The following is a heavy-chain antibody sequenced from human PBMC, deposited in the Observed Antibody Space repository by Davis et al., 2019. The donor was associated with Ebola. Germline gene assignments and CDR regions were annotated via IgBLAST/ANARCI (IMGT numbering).Heavy chain of an antibody. Sequence: GESLNTSCAASGFTFSSYAMSWVRQAPGKGLEWVSGISSCGGGTYYADSVKGRFTISRDNSKNTLGLQMNSLRVEDTAIYYCAKVGRLTLAWLDPWGQRTLVTVSS. CDR1: GFTFSSYA. D-gene: IGHD3-10*01. CDR2: ISSCGGGT. J-gene: IGHJ5*02. V-gene: IGHV3-23*01. CDR3: AKVGRLTLAWLDP.